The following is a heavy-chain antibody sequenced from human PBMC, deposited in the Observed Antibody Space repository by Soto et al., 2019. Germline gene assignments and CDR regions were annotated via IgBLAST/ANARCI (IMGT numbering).Heavy chain of an antibody. CDR3: ARDPSSAYYHDY. CDR1: GGSVSSGSYY. CDR2: IYYTGNT. Sequence: QVQLQESGPGLVKPSQTLSLTCTVSGGSVSSGSYYWSWIPQHPGRGLEWNGYIYYTGNTYYNPSLKSRLAISVATSKNQFSLMLTSVTAADTALYCCARDPSSAYYHDYWGQGTLVTVSS. D-gene: IGHD3-22*01. J-gene: IGHJ4*02. V-gene: IGHV4-31*03.